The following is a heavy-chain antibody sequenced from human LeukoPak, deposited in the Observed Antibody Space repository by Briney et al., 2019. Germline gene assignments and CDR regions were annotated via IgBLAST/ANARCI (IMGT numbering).Heavy chain of an antibody. V-gene: IGHV4-59*01. CDR3: ARFGVDYDMDV. CDR2: IHYSGRP. Sequence: LRLSCAASGFTFSSYEMNWVRQAPGKGLEWIGQIHYSGRPDYNPSLKSRVTISVDTSKNQLSLKVTSVTGADTAVYYCARFGVDYDMDVWGQGTTVTVSS. J-gene: IGHJ6*02. D-gene: IGHD3-16*01. CDR1: GFTFSSYE.